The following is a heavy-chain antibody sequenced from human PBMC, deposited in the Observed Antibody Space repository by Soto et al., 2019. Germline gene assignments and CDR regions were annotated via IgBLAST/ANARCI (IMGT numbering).Heavy chain of an antibody. CDR2: IYPGDSDT. CDR3: GSTYYNPSLKSRVTISVDTSKNQFSLKLSSVTAADTAVYYCARGVEGRTFPPSDPHYYYYYYMDV. V-gene: IGHV5-51*01. CDR1: GYSFTSYW. D-gene: IGHD2-21*02. Sequence: LGESLKISCKGSGYSFTSYWIGWVRQMPGKGLEWMGIIYPGDSDTRYSPSFQGQVTISADKSISTAYLQWRSLKASDTAIYYYGSTYYNPSLKSRVTISVDTSKNQFSLKLSSVTAADTAVYYCARGVEGRTFPPSDPHYYYYYYMDVWGKGTTVTVSS. J-gene: IGHJ6*03.